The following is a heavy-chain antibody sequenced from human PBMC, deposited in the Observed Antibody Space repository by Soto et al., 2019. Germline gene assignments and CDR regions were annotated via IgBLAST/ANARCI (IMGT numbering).Heavy chain of an antibody. CDR3: ARSLYCSSTSCYSYYYYGMDV. CDR2: ISSSGSTI. J-gene: IGHJ6*02. CDR1: GFTFSDYY. D-gene: IGHD2-2*02. Sequence: PGGSLRLSCAASGFTFSDYYMSWIRQAPGKGLEWVSYISSSGSTIYYADSVKGRFTISRDNAKNSLYLQMNSLRAEDTAVYYCARSLYCSSTSCYSYYYYGMDVWGQGTTVTVSS. V-gene: IGHV3-11*01.